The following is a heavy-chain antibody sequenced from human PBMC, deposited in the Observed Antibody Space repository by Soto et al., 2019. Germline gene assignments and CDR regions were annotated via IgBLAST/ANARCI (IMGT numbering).Heavy chain of an antibody. V-gene: IGHV3-23*01. CDR3: AKNVYVRGDYYDSSGPFDY. J-gene: IGHJ4*02. CDR1: GFTFSSYA. CDR2: IRGSGGST. D-gene: IGHD3-22*01. Sequence: GGSLRLSCAASGFTFSSYAMSWVRQAPGKGLEWVSAIRGSGGSTYYADSVKGRFTISRDNSKNTLYLQMNSLRAEDTAVYCCAKNVYVRGDYYDSSGPFDYWGQGTLVTVSS.